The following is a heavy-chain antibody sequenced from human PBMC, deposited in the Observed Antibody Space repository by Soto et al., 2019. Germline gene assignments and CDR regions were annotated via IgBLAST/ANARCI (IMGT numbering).Heavy chain of an antibody. Sequence: QVQLQESGPGLVKPSQTLSLTCTVSGGSISSGGYYWSWIRQHPGKGLEWIGYIYYSGSTYYNPSLKSRVTISVDTSKHQFALKLSSVTAADTAVYYCARDRDTMVRGRGAFDIWGQGTMVTVSS. CDR2: IYYSGST. D-gene: IGHD3-10*01. CDR3: ARDRDTMVRGRGAFDI. J-gene: IGHJ3*02. V-gene: IGHV4-31*03. CDR1: GGSISSGGYY.